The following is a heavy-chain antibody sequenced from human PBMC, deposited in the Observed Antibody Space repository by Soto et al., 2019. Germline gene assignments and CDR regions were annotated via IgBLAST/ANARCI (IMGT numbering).Heavy chain of an antibody. D-gene: IGHD3-9*01. CDR3: ARDAYDILTGYEYWFDP. V-gene: IGHV3-48*02. J-gene: IGHJ5*02. CDR1: GFTFRMYG. CDR2: ISGSGSTK. Sequence: EVQLVESGGGLTQPGGTLRLSCVGSGFTFRMYGMNWVRQAPGTGLEWVSHISGSGSTKYYTDSVKGRFIISRDNAKNALYLQMNSLRDEDTAVYYCARDAYDILTGYEYWFDPWGQGTLVTVSS.